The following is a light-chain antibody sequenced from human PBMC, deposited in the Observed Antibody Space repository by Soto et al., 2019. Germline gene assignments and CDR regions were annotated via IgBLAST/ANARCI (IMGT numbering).Light chain of an antibody. CDR2: KTS. CDR1: QSISSK. J-gene: IGKJ4*01. Sequence: DIQMTQSPSSLPASVGDRVTMTCRASQSISSKLAWYQQKPGKAPKALIYKTSSLESGVPSRFSGRGSGTEYTLTISSLQPDDFAIYYCQQYDSYPVTFGGGTKVEIK. V-gene: IGKV1-5*03. CDR3: QQYDSYPVT.